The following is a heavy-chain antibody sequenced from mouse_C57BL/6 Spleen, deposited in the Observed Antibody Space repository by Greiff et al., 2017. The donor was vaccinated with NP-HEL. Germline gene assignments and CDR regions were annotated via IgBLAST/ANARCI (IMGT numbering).Heavy chain of an antibody. V-gene: IGHV5-4*01. J-gene: IGHJ2*01. Sequence: SLEWVATISDGGSYTYYPDNVKGRFTISRDNAKNNLYLQMSHLKSEDTAMYYCAREGGFDYWGQGTTLTVSS. CDR3: AREGGFDY. CDR2: ISDGGSYT.